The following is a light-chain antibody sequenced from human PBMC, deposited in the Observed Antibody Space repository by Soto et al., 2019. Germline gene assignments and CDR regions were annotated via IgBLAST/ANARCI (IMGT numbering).Light chain of an antibody. J-gene: IGLJ2*01. CDR3: SSYAGSYTFVV. CDR1: SSDVGAYDY. Sequence: QSALTQPRSVSGSPGQSVTISCTGTSSDVGAYDYVSWYQQDPGKAPKVLIYDVSERPSGVPDRFSGSKSDNTASLTISGLQAADEADYYCSSYAGSYTFVVFGGGTKLTVL. CDR2: DVS. V-gene: IGLV2-11*01.